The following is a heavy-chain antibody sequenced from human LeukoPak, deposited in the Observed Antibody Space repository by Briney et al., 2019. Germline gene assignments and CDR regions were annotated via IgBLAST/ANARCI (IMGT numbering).Heavy chain of an antibody. J-gene: IGHJ4*02. Sequence: GGSLRLSCAASGFTFDDYAMHWVRQAPGKGLEWVSGISWNSGSIGYADSVKGRFTISRDNAKNSLYLQMNSLRAEDTAVYYCARVSSGYSSGWYGCFDYWGQGTLVTVSS. V-gene: IGHV3-9*01. CDR2: ISWNSGSI. CDR3: ARVSSGYSSGWYGCFDY. CDR1: GFTFDDYA. D-gene: IGHD6-19*01.